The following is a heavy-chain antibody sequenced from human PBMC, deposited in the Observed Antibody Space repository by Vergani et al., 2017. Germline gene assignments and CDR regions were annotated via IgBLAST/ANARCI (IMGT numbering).Heavy chain of an antibody. CDR3: ARDGNSGGFDY. J-gene: IGHJ4*02. D-gene: IGHD1-26*01. Sequence: QVQLVESGGGLVKPGGSLRLSCAASGFTFSDYYMSWIRQAPGKGLEWVSYISSSSSYTNYADSVKGRFTISRDNAQDSLYMQRNSRRAEDTDGYYCARDGNSGGFDYGGQGTLVTVSS. CDR2: ISSSSSYT. CDR1: GFTFSDYY. V-gene: IGHV3-11*06.